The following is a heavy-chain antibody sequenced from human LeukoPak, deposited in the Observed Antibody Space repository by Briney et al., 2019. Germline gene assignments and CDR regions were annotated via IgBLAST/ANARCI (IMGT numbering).Heavy chain of an antibody. CDR3: ARGGARQQLVENYFDY. V-gene: IGHV3-30*03. Sequence: GGSLRLSRAASGFIFSSYGMYWVRQAPGKGLEWVAVVSYDGNNKHYADSVKGRFTISRDNLKNRLYLQMNSLRAEDTAVYYCARGGARQQLVENYFDYWGQGTLVTVSS. D-gene: IGHD6-13*01. CDR1: GFIFSSYG. J-gene: IGHJ4*02. CDR2: VSYDGNNK.